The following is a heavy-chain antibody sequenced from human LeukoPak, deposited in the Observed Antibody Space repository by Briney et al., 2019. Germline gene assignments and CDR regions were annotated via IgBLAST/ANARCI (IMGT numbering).Heavy chain of an antibody. CDR3: ARNPGPRDGYPTRYFDL. V-gene: IGHV4-59*01. CDR2: IYYSGST. Sequence: MSSETLSLTCTVSGGSISSYYWSWIRQPPGKGLEWIGYIYYSGSTNYNPSLKSRVTISVDTSKNQFSLKLSSVTAADTAVYYCARNPGPRDGYPTRYFDLWGRGTLVTVSS. J-gene: IGHJ2*01. D-gene: IGHD5-24*01. CDR1: GGSISSYY.